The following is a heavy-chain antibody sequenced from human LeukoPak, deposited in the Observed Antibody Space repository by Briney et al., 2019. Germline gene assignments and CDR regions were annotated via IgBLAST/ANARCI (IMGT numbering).Heavy chain of an antibody. CDR1: GGTFSSYA. J-gene: IGHJ4*02. CDR2: IIPIFGTA. D-gene: IGHD1-14*01. Sequence: GASVKVSCKASGGTFSSYAISWVRQAPGQGLEWMGGIIPIFGTANYAQKFQGRVTITADESTSTAYMELSSLRSEDTAVYYCARDPDRDTGYDYWGQGTLVTVSS. CDR3: ARDPDRDTGYDY. V-gene: IGHV1-69*13.